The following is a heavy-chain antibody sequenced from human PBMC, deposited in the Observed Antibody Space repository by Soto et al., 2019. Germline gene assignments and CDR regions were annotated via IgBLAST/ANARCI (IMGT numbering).Heavy chain of an antibody. CDR2: ISSRSSTI. D-gene: IGHD3-22*01. Sequence: EVQLVESGGGLVQPGGSLRLSCAASGFTFSSYSMNWVRQAPGKGREWVSYISSRSSTIYYADSVKGRFNISRDHAKNSLYLQMHSLRDEDTAVYYCARDLLYDKDAFDIWGQGTMVTVSS. J-gene: IGHJ3*02. V-gene: IGHV3-48*02. CDR3: ARDLLYDKDAFDI. CDR1: GFTFSSYS.